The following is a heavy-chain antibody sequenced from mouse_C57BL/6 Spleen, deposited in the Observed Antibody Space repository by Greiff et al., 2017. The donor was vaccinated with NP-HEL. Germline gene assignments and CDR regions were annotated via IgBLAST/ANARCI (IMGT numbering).Heavy chain of an antibody. D-gene: IGHD6-5*01. CDR2: IWSGEST. V-gene: IGHV2-2*01. J-gene: IGHJ4*01. CDR1: GFSLTSYG. CDR3: ARNSPPIYAMDY. Sequence: VKLMESGPGLVQPSQSLSITCTVSGFSLTSYGVHWVRQSPGKGLEWLGVIWSGESTDYNAAFISRMSISKDNSKSQVFFKMNSLQADYTAIYYCARNSPPIYAMDYWGQGTSVTVSS.